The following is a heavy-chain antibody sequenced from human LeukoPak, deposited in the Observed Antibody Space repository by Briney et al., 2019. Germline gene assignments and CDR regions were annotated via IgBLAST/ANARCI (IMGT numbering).Heavy chain of an antibody. D-gene: IGHD4-23*01. CDR2: IKSAESSI. V-gene: IGHV3-74*01. Sequence: GGSLRLSCAASGFTFSSYWMHWVRQAPGEGLVWVSRIKSAESSIRYADSVKGRFTISRDNAKNTLYLQMNSLRGEDTAVYYCTRDLDYGGKSNFEYWGQGTLVTVSS. J-gene: IGHJ4*02. CDR3: TRDLDYGGKSNFEY. CDR1: GFTFSSYW.